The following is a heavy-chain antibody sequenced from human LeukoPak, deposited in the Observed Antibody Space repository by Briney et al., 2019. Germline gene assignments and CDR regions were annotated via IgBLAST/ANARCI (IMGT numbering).Heavy chain of an antibody. J-gene: IGHJ5*02. CDR1: GYTFTTSH. Sequence: GASVKVSCKASGYTFTTSHMHWVRQAPGQGLEWMGWINPNSGGTNYAQKFQGRVTMTRDTSISTAYMELSRLRSDDTAVYYCARAGNYDFWSGYYTGRSGNWFDPWGQGTLVTVSS. CDR2: INPNSGGT. D-gene: IGHD3-3*01. V-gene: IGHV1-2*02. CDR3: ARAGNYDFWSGYYTGRSGNWFDP.